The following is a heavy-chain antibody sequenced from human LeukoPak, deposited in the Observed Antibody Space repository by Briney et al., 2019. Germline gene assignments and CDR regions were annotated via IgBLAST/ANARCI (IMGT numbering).Heavy chain of an antibody. CDR2: ISSSSSYI. CDR3: ARHYYDSSGYYYFSDY. D-gene: IGHD3-22*01. Sequence: PGGSLILSCAASGFTFSSYSMNWVRQAPGKGLEWVSSISSSSSYIYYADSVKGRFTISRDNAKNSLYLQMNSLRAEDTAVYYCARHYYDSSGYYYFSDYWGQGTLVTVSS. V-gene: IGHV3-21*01. CDR1: GFTFSSYS. J-gene: IGHJ4*02.